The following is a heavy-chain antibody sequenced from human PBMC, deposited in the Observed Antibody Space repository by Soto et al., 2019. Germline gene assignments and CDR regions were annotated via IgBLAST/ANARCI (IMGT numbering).Heavy chain of an antibody. CDR3: ARAPRGGGYYYYGMDV. Sequence: SETLSLTCTVSGGSISSGGYYWSWIRQHPGKGLEWIGYIYYSGSTYYNPSLKSRVTISVDTSKNQFSLKLSSVTAADTAVYXCARAPRGGGYYYYGMDVWGQGTTVTV. CDR2: IYYSGST. D-gene: IGHD2-15*01. J-gene: IGHJ6*02. V-gene: IGHV4-31*03. CDR1: GGSISSGGYY.